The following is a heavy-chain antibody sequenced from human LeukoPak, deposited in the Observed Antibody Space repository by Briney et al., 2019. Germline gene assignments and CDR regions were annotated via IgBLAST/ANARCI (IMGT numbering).Heavy chain of an antibody. V-gene: IGHV1-46*01. CDR3: ARVLGAHRYGSIDH. CDR1: GYTFTTYY. Sequence: ASVKVSCKASGYTFTTYYMHWVRQAPGQGLEWMGIINSSSGSTSYAQKFQGRVTMTRDTSTSTVYMELSSLRSEDTAIYYCARVLGAHRYGSIDHWGQGTLVTVSS. D-gene: IGHD5-18*01. CDR2: INSSSGST. J-gene: IGHJ4*02.